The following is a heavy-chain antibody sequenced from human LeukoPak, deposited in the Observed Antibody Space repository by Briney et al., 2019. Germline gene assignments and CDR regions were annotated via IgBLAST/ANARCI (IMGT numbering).Heavy chain of an antibody. CDR1: GFTFNNYW. Sequence: GGSLRLSCVASGFTFNNYWMHWVRQAPGKGLVWVSRINTDGSSTTYAASVKGRFTISRDNAKNTLYLQMNSLRAEDTSFYYCTRPAEGAILDHWGQGTLVTVS. J-gene: IGHJ4*02. CDR2: INTDGSST. CDR3: TRPAEGAILDH. V-gene: IGHV3-74*01. D-gene: IGHD1-26*01.